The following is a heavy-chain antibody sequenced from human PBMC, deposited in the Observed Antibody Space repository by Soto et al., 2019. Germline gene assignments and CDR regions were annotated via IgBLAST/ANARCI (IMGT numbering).Heavy chain of an antibody. CDR1: GGSISSYY. Sequence: SETLSLTGTVSGGSISSYYWSWIRQPPGKGLEWIGYIYYSGSTNYNPSLKSRVTISVDTSKNQFSLKLSSVTAADTAVYYCARDDMVRGVISPYYYYYGMDVWGQGTTVTVSS. D-gene: IGHD3-10*01. J-gene: IGHJ6*02. V-gene: IGHV4-59*01. CDR2: IYYSGST. CDR3: ARDDMVRGVISPYYYYYGMDV.